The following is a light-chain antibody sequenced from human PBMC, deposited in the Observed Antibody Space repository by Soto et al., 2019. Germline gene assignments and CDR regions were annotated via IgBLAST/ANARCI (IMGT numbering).Light chain of an antibody. Sequence: DIQMTQSPSAMSASVGDRLTITCRASQGISNHLVWFQQKTGQXPXXLIYDASVLHAGVSSRFSGSGSGTEFTLTISSLQPDDVATYYCQHYNSYSEAFGQGTKV. CDR1: QGISNH. CDR2: DAS. CDR3: QHYNSYSEA. V-gene: IGKV1-17*03. J-gene: IGKJ1*01.